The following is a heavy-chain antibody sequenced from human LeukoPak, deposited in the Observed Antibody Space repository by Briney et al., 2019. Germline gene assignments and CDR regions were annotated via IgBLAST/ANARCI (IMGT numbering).Heavy chain of an antibody. CDR3: ARDEQFRRSGMDV. Sequence: PGGSLRLSCAASGFTFSSYSMNWVRQAPGKGLEWVSYVSRSGSTIYYADSVKGRFTISRDNAKNSLYLQMSSLRAEDTAVYYCARDEQFRRSGMDVWGQGTTVTVSS. CDR2: VSRSGSTI. V-gene: IGHV3-48*01. CDR1: GFTFSSYS. J-gene: IGHJ6*02. D-gene: IGHD6-19*01.